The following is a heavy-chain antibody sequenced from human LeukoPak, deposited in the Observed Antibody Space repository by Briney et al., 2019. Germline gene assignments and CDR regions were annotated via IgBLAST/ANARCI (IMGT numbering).Heavy chain of an antibody. Sequence: GGSLRLSCAASGFTFTSYGISWVRQAPGQGLEWMGWISAYNGNTNYAQKLQGRVTMTTDTSTSTAYMELRSLRSDDTAVYYCARDKFVGTQGAGLFDYWGQGTLVTVSS. D-gene: IGHD3-16*01. CDR2: ISAYNGNT. V-gene: IGHV1-18*01. CDR1: GFTFTSYG. J-gene: IGHJ4*02. CDR3: ARDKFVGTQGAGLFDY.